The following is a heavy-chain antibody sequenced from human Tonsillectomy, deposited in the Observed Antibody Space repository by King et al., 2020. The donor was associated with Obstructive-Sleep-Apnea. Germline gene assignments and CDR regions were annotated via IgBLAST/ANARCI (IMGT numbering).Heavy chain of an antibody. CDR2: IYTSGST. CDR3: ARSYCGGDCYPDF. CDR1: GGSFSSYY. D-gene: IGHD2-21*02. Sequence: VQLQESGPGLVKPSETLSLTCTVSGGSFSSYYWSWIRQPPGKGLEWIGYIYTSGSTNYNPSLKSRVIISVDTSRNQFSLKLGSVTAADTAVYYCARSYCGGDCYPDFWGQGTLVTVSS. V-gene: IGHV4-4*08. J-gene: IGHJ4*02.